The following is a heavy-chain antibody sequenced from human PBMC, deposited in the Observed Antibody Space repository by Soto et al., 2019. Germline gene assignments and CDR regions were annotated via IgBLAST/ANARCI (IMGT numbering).Heavy chain of an antibody. CDR1: AFTFGDFA. D-gene: IGHD2-15*01. V-gene: IGHV3-9*01. CDR2: INWNGNYI. CDR3: ARAPTGGTWPVYFDW. Sequence: VQLVESGGGLVQPGRSLRLSCTASAFTFGDFAMHWVRQVPGKGLEWVSGINWNGNYIGYADSVKDRFTVSRDNAKNSLYLQMNSLRPEDTALYFCARAPTGGTWPVYFDWWGRGTLVTVSS. J-gene: IGHJ4*02.